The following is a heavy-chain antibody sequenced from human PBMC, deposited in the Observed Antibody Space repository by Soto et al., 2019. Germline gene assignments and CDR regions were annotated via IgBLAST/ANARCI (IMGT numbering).Heavy chain of an antibody. V-gene: IGHV1-69*12. CDR2: IIPIFGTA. D-gene: IGHD1-26*01. J-gene: IGHJ4*02. CDR1: GGTFSSYA. Sequence: QVQLVQSGAEVKKPGSSVKVSCKASGGTFSSYAISWVRQAPGQGLEWMGGIIPIFGTANYAQKFQGRVTITADEYTSXAYMELSSMRSEDTAVYYCARESLYSGSHRAELDYWGQGTLVTVSS. CDR3: ARESLYSGSHRAELDY.